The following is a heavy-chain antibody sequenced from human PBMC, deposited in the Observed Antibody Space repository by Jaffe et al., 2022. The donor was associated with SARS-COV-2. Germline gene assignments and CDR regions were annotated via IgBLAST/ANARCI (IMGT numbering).Heavy chain of an antibody. Sequence: QVQLVESGGGLVKPGGSLRLSCAASGFTFSDYYMSWIRQAPGKGLEWVSHISGSGSALYYADSVKGRFSISRDNAKNSLYLQMNSLRAEDAAVYYCARVPPAQAYRSGWRGGIDLYYYHMDVWGKGTTVTVSS. V-gene: IGHV3-11*01. CDR1: GFTFSDYY. D-gene: IGHD6-19*01. J-gene: IGHJ6*03. CDR2: ISGSGSAL. CDR3: ARVPPAQAYRSGWRGGIDLYYYHMDV.